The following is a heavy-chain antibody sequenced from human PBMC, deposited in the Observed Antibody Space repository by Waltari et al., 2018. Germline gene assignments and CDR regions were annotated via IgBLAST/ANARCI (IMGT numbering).Heavy chain of an antibody. CDR2: INPSGGST. Sequence: QVQLVQSGAEVKKPGASVKVSCKASGYTFTSYYMHWVRQAPGQGLEWMGIINPSGGSTSYAQKFQGRVTMTRDTSTSTVYMELSSLRSEDTAVYYCARGHASPMRWLVLPPDYWGQGTLVIVSS. J-gene: IGHJ4*02. CDR1: GYTFTSYY. V-gene: IGHV1-46*01. D-gene: IGHD6-19*01. CDR3: ARGHASPMRWLVLPPDY.